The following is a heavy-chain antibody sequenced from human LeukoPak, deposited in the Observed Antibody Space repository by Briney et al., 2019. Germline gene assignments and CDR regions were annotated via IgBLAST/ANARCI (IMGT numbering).Heavy chain of an antibody. CDR1: GFTFSNDC. CDR3: TPDPGGPRYCSSTSCYFPVNYYYYYGMDV. CDR2: IKSKTDSGTT. J-gene: IGHJ6*02. D-gene: IGHD2-2*01. V-gene: IGHV3-15*01. Sequence: GGSLRLSCAASGFTFSNDCMSWVRQAPGKGLEWVCRIKSKTDSGTTDDAAPVQGRFTISRDDSKNPLYLQMNSLKTEDTAVYYCTPDPGGPRYCSSTSCYFPVNYYYYYGMDVWGQGTTVTVSS.